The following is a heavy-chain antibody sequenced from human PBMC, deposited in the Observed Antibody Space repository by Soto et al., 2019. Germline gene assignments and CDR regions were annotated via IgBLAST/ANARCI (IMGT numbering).Heavy chain of an antibody. J-gene: IGHJ5*02. CDR2: MNPNRGNT. D-gene: IGHD3-16*02. V-gene: IGHV1-8*01. CDR1: GYTFTSYD. Sequence: QVQLVQSGAEVKKPGASVKVSCKASGYTFTSYDINWVRQATGQGLEWMGWMNPNRGNTGYAQKFQGRVTMTRNTSISTAYMELSSLRSEDTAVYYCARGEVMITFGGVIVGNWFDPWGQGTLVTVSS. CDR3: ARGEVMITFGGVIVGNWFDP.